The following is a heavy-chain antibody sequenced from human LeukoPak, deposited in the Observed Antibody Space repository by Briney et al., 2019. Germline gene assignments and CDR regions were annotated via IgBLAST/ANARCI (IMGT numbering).Heavy chain of an antibody. D-gene: IGHD5-18*01. CDR2: ISSSGSTI. V-gene: IGHV3-48*03. J-gene: IGHJ4*02. CDR1: GFTFSSYE. Sequence: PGGSLRLSCAASGFTFSSYEMTWVRQAPGKGLEWVSYISSSGSTIYYADSVKGRFTISRDNAKNSLYLQMNSLRAEDTAVYYCASVDTESYYWGQGTLVTVSS. CDR3: ASVDTESYY.